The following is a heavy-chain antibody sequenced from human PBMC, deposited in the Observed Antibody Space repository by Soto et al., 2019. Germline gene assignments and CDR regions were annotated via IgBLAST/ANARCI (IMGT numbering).Heavy chain of an antibody. Sequence: SETLSLTCTVSGGSISSGDYYWSWIRQPPGKGLEWIGRIYYSGSTYYNPSLESRLTISVDKSKNQFSLKLSSVTAADTAVYYCARRYGGTFDYWGQGTLVTVSS. J-gene: IGHJ4*02. CDR2: IYYSGST. CDR1: GGSISSGDYY. D-gene: IGHD2-15*01. CDR3: ARRYGGTFDY. V-gene: IGHV4-39*07.